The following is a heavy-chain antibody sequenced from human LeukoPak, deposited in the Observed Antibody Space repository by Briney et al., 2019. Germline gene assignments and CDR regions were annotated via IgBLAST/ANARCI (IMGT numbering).Heavy chain of an antibody. CDR1: GYTFTGYY. Sequence: GASVKVSCKASGYTFTGYYMHWVRQAPGQGLEWMGWINPNSGGTNYAQKFQGRVTMIRDTSISTAYMELSRLRSDDTAVYYCARGGVGADYYYYYYMDVWGKGTTVTVSS. V-gene: IGHV1-2*02. D-gene: IGHD1-26*01. CDR2: INPNSGGT. CDR3: ARGGVGADYYYYYYMDV. J-gene: IGHJ6*03.